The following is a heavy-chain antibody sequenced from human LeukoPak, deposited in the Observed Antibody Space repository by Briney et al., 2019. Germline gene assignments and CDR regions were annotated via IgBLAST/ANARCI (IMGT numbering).Heavy chain of an antibody. Sequence: ASVKVSCKASGYTFTGYYMHWVRQAPGQGLEWMGWINPNSGGTNYAQKFQGRVTMTRDTYISTAYMELSRLRSDDTAVYYCARDREYYYDSSGPLDVWGKGITVTVSS. D-gene: IGHD3-22*01. CDR1: GYTFTGYY. V-gene: IGHV1-2*02. CDR3: ARDREYYYDSSGPLDV. CDR2: INPNSGGT. J-gene: IGHJ6*04.